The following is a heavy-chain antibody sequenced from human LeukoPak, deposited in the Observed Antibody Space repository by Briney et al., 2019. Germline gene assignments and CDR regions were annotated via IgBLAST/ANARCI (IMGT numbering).Heavy chain of an antibody. CDR3: ARQDNAMDV. D-gene: IGHD2-2*01. CDR2: ISHDGSNK. CDR1: GFTFSSYG. J-gene: IGHJ6*02. V-gene: IGHV3-30*03. Sequence: LPGGSLRLSCAASGFTFSSYGMHWVRQAPGKGLEWVAIISHDGSNKYYGDSLKGRFTISRDNSKNTLYLQMNSLRGEDTAVYYCARQDNAMDVWGQGTTVTVSS.